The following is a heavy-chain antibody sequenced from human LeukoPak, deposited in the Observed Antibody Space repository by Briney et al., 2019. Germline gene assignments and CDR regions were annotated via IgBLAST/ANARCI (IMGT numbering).Heavy chain of an antibody. Sequence: GGSLRLSCAASGFTFSSYGMHWVRQAPGKGLEWVAFIRYDGSNKYYADSVKGRFTISRDNSKNTLYLQMNSLRAEDTAVYYCAKVHDYDFWSVTDYWGQGTLVTVSS. V-gene: IGHV3-30*02. CDR1: GFTFSSYG. D-gene: IGHD3-3*01. CDR3: AKVHDYDFWSVTDY. CDR2: IRYDGSNK. J-gene: IGHJ4*02.